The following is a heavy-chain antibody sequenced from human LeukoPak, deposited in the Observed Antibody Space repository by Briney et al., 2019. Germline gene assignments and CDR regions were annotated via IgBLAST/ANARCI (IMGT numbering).Heavy chain of an antibody. J-gene: IGHJ3*02. CDR3: ALDYGGNSGAFDI. D-gene: IGHD4-23*01. V-gene: IGHV3-53*01. CDR2: IYSGGST. Sequence: PGGSLRLSCAASGFTVSSNYMSWVRQAPGKGLEGVSVIYSGGSTYYADSVKGRFTISRDNSKNTLYLQMNSLRAEDMAVYYCALDYGGNSGAFDIWGQGTMVTVSS. CDR1: GFTVSSNY.